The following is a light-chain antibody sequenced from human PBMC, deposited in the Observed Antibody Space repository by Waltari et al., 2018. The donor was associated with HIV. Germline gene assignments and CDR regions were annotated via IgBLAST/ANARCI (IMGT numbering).Light chain of an antibody. V-gene: IGLV2-11*01. Sequence: QSALTQPRSVSGSPVQSVTISCTGTSSDVGDYNYVSWYQQHPAKAPKLMIFDVNKRPSGVPDRFSGSKSGNTASLTISGLQAEDVADYYCCSYADDYTWVFGGGTKLTVL. CDR2: DVN. CDR3: CSYADDYTWV. CDR1: SSDVGDYNY. J-gene: IGLJ3*02.